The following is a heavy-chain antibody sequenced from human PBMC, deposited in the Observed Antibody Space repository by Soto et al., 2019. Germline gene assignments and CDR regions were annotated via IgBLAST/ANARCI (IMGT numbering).Heavy chain of an antibody. CDR3: ARTRGGCSGGSCYSGRSYWYFDL. CDR2: INAGNGNT. D-gene: IGHD2-15*01. V-gene: IGHV1-3*01. Sequence: QVQLVQSGAEVKKPGASVKVSCKASGYTFTSYAMHWVRQAPGQRLEWMGWINAGNGNTKYSQKFQGRVTITRDTSSSIAYMELSSLRSEDTAVYYCARTRGGCSGGSCYSGRSYWYFDLWGRGTLVTVSS. J-gene: IGHJ2*01. CDR1: GYTFTSYA.